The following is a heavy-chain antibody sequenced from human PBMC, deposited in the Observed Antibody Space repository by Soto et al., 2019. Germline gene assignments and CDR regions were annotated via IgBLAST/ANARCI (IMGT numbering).Heavy chain of an antibody. CDR2: IYYSGST. D-gene: IGHD3-22*01. CDR3: ARHPDLHYYDSSGCYAFDI. J-gene: IGHJ3*02. V-gene: IGHV4-59*08. CDR1: GGSISSYY. Sequence: SETLSLTCTVSGGSISSYYWSWIRQPPGKGLEWIGYIYYSGSTNYNPSLKSRVTISVDTSKNQFSLKLSSVTAADTAVYYCARHPDLHYYDSSGCYAFDIWGQGTMVTVSS.